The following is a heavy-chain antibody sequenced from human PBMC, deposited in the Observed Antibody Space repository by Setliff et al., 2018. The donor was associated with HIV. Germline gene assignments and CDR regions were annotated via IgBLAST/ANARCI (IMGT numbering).Heavy chain of an antibody. CDR3: AGGTWFDGLDS. CDR1: GDSVSSTSGA. V-gene: IGHV6-1*01. Sequence: PSQTLSLTCVISGDSVSSTSGAWTWIRQSPSGGLEWLGRTYYRSEWKNDYAVSLKSRITANADTSKNQFSLHLKSVTPEDSAVYYCAGGTWFDGLDSWSQGSLVTVSS. D-gene: IGHD3-9*01. CDR2: TYYRSEWKN. J-gene: IGHJ4*02.